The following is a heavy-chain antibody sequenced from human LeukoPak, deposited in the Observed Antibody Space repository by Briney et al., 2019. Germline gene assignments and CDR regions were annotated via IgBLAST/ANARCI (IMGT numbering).Heavy chain of an antibody. CDR2: IYSGGST. V-gene: IGHV3-66*01. CDR1: GFTVSSNY. CDR3: ATIVPDVAATLTFDY. Sequence: GGSLRLSCAASGFTVSSNYMSWVRQVPGKGLEWVSVIYSGGSTYYVDSVKGRFTISRDNSKNTLYLQMNSLRAEDTAVYYCATIVPDVAATLTFDYWGQGTLVTVSS. J-gene: IGHJ4*02. D-gene: IGHD2-15*01.